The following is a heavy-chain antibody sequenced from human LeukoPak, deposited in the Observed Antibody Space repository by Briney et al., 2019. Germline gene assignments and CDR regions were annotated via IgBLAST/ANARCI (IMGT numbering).Heavy chain of an antibody. V-gene: IGHV4-34*01. CDR1: GGSISSYY. D-gene: IGHD3-16*02. CDR2: INHSGST. CDR3: ARGGPHDYVWGSYRSLDY. Sequence: SETLSLTCTVSGGSISSYYWSWIRQPPGKGLEWIGEINHSGSTNYNPSLKSRVTISVDTSKNQFSLKLSSVTAADTAVYYCARGGPHDYVWGSYRSLDYWGQGTLVTVSS. J-gene: IGHJ4*02.